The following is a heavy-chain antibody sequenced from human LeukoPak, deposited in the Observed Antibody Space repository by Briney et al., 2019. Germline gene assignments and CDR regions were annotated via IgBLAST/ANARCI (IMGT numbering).Heavy chain of an antibody. CDR2: IKQDGSET. Sequence: TGGSLRLSCAASRFTLSNYWMSWVRQAPGKGLEWVANIKQDGSETCYVDSVKGRFTISRDNAKNSLSLQMNSLRAEDTAVYYCARQRGSGCLDYWGQGTLVTVSS. CDR1: RFTLSNYW. CDR3: ARQRGSGCLDY. D-gene: IGHD6-19*01. J-gene: IGHJ4*02. V-gene: IGHV3-7*01.